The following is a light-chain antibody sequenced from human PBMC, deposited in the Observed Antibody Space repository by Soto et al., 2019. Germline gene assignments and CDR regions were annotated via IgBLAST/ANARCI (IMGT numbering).Light chain of an antibody. CDR2: SDD. V-gene: IGLV1-44*01. J-gene: IGLJ1*01. CDR1: SSNIGSNS. CDR3: CSYAGSSTLV. Sequence: QSVLTQPPSASGTPGQTVTISCSGSSSNIGSNSVNWYQQLPGAAPSLLIYSDDQRPSGVPDRFSGSKSGTSASLAISGLQSEDEADYYCCSYAGSSTLVFGTGTKLTVL.